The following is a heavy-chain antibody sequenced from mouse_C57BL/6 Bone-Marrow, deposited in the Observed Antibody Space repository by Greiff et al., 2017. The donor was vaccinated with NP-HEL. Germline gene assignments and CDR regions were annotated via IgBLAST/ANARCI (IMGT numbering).Heavy chain of an antibody. D-gene: IGHD2-4*01. CDR1: GYTFTDYY. V-gene: IGHV1-84*01. CDR3: ARSRGLRSLYYAMDY. J-gene: IGHJ4*01. Sequence: QVQLQQSGPELVKPGASVKISCKASGYTFTDYYINWVKQRPGQGLEWIGWIYPGSGNTKYHEKFKGKATLTVDTSSSTAYMQLSSLTSEDSAVYCCARSRGLRSLYYAMDYWGQGTSVTVSS. CDR2: IYPGSGNT.